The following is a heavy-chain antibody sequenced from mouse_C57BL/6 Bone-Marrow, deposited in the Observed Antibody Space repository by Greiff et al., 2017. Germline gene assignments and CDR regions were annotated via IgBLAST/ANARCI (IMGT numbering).Heavy chain of an antibody. CDR1: GYSFTGYY. Sequence: EVQLQQSGPELVKPGASVKISCKASGYSFTGYYMNWVKQSPEKSLEWIGEINPSTGGTTYNQKFKATATLTVDKSSSTAYMQLKSLTSEDSAVYYCAREGYYYSSLYFDVWGTGTTVTVSS. V-gene: IGHV1-42*01. D-gene: IGHD1-1*01. J-gene: IGHJ1*03. CDR2: INPSTGGT. CDR3: AREGYYYSSLYFDV.